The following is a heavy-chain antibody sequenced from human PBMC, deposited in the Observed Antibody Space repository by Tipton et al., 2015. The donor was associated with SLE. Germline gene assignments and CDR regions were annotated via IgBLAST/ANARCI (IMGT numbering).Heavy chain of an antibody. D-gene: IGHD1-26*01. V-gene: IGHV3-7*01. Sequence: SLRLSCAASGLTFSSLWMTWVRQAPGKGLEWVANIGPDGRTVYYADSLKGRFTISRDNAQNSVYLQLSSLRADDTALYHCAAAGMGHWGQGTLVTVSS. CDR2: IGPDGRTV. CDR3: AAAGMGH. J-gene: IGHJ4*02. CDR1: GLTFSSLW.